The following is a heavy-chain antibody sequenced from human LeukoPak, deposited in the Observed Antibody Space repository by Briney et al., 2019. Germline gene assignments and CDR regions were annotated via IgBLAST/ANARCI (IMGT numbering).Heavy chain of an antibody. CDR2: IRYDGSNK. CDR1: GFSFSNYG. D-gene: IGHD3-10*01. V-gene: IGHV3-30*02. J-gene: IGHJ4*02. Sequence: GGSLRLSCVASGFSFSNYGMHWVRQAPGKGLEWVAYIRYDGSNKYSAHSVRGRFTISRDNSKDTLYLQMNTLRREDTALYYCTKAQSNFASGAYSPFDSWGQVSLVIVSS. CDR3: TKAQSNFASGAYSPFDS.